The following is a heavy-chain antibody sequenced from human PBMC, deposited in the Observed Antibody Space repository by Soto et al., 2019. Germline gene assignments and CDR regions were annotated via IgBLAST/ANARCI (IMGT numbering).Heavy chain of an antibody. V-gene: IGHV4-59*08. Sequence: SETLSLTCTVSGGSISSYYWSWIRQPPGKGLEWIGYIYYSGSTNYNPSLKSRVNISVDTSKNQFSLKLSSVTAADTAVYFCARGSYDYVWGSYRLDYWGQGTLVTVSS. J-gene: IGHJ4*02. CDR3: ARGSYDYVWGSYRLDY. CDR2: IYYSGST. CDR1: GGSISSYY. D-gene: IGHD3-16*02.